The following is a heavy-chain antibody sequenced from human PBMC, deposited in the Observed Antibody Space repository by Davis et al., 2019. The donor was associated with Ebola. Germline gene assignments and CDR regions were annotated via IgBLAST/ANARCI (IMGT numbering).Heavy chain of an antibody. CDR2: IYTGDSDT. CDR3: ARGTSMAALDY. CDR1: GNRFSSHW. Sequence: KVSCKDSGNRFSSHWIGWVRQMPGKGLEWMGIIYTGDSDTRYSPSFRGQVTISADKSISTAFVQWRSLKASDSGMYYCARGTSMAALDYWGRGSLVTVSA. V-gene: IGHV5-51*01. D-gene: IGHD5-24*01. J-gene: IGHJ4*02.